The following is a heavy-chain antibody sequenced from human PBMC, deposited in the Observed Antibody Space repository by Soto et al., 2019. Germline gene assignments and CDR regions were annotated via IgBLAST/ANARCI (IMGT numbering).Heavy chain of an antibody. CDR2: IYHSGST. V-gene: IGHV4-4*02. CDR1: GGSISSSNW. J-gene: IGHJ2*01. CDR3: ARDTMIVVVITTDWYFDL. D-gene: IGHD3-22*01. Sequence: QVQLQESGPGLVKPSGTLSLTCAVSGGSISSSNWWSWVRQPPGKGLGWIGEIYHSGSTNYNPSLKSRVTISVDKSKNQFSLKLSSVTAADTAVYYCARDTMIVVVITTDWYFDLWGRGTLVTVSS.